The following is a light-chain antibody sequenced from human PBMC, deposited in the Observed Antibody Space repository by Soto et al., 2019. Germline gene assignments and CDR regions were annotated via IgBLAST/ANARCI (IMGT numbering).Light chain of an antibody. V-gene: IGLV1-44*01. Sequence: QSVLTQPPSASGTPGQRVTISCSGSSSNIGGNIVNWYQQLPGTAPKLLIFGNDQRPSWVPDRFSDSKSGTSASLAISGLQSEDEANYYCAAWDDSLNGVGFGGGTKVTVL. CDR1: SSNIGGNI. J-gene: IGLJ2*01. CDR2: GND. CDR3: AAWDDSLNGVG.